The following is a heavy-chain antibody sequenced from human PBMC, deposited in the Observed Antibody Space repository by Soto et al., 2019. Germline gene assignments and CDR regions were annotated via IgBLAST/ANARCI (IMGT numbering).Heavy chain of an antibody. CDR3: ASPSVAGYIEY. CDR2: ISYDGSNK. D-gene: IGHD5-12*01. CDR1: GFTFSSYG. Sequence: GGSLRLSCAASGFTFSSYGMHWVRQAPGKGLEWVAVISYDGSNKYYADSVKGRFTISRDNSKNTLYLQMNSLRAEDTAVYYCASPSVAGYIEYWGKGTLVTVSS. J-gene: IGHJ4*02. V-gene: IGHV3-30*03.